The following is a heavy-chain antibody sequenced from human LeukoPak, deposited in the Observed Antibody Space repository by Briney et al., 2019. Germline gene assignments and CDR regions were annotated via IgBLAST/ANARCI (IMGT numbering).Heavy chain of an antibody. V-gene: IGHV4-61*02. CDR3: ARGTPPILLWFGELSGWFDP. CDR2: IYTSGST. CDR1: GGSISSGSYY. J-gene: IGHJ5*02. D-gene: IGHD3-10*01. Sequence: SQTLSLTCTVSGGSISSGSYYWSWIRQPAGKGLEWIGRIYTSGSTNYNPSLKSRVTISVDTSKNQFSLKLSSVTAADTAVYYCARGTPPILLWFGELSGWFDPWGQGTLVTVSS.